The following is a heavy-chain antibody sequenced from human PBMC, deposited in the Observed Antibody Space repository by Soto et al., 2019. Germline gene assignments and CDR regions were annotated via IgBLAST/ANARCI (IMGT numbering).Heavy chain of an antibody. Sequence: GGSLRLSCAASGFTVSSNYMSWVRQAPGKGLEWVSVIYSGGSTNYADSVKVRLTMSSNNSKNTLYLQMNSLRAEDTAVYYCARVDLKLEPYFQHWGQGTLVTVSS. CDR1: GFTVSSNY. CDR3: ARVDLKLEPYFQH. V-gene: IGHV3-53*04. J-gene: IGHJ1*01. D-gene: IGHD1-1*01. CDR2: IYSGGST.